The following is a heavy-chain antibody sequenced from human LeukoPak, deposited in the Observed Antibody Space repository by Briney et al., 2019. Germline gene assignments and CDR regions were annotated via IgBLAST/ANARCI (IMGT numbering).Heavy chain of an antibody. V-gene: IGHV3-23*01. Sequence: PGGALRLSCAASGFTFSKYAMSWVRQAPGKGLGWVSSMSGRGGNTYYADSVKGQFTISRDNSKTTLYLQMNSLRAEDTAIYYCAKDEGNYYDSSGYFAFDIWGQGTLVTVSS. J-gene: IGHJ3*02. CDR3: AKDEGNYYDSSGYFAFDI. D-gene: IGHD3-22*01. CDR1: GFTFSKYA. CDR2: MSGRGGNT.